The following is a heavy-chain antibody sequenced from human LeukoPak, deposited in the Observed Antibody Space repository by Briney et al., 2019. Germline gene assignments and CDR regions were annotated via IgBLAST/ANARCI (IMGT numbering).Heavy chain of an antibody. CDR3: ARDQYGDQIDF. V-gene: IGHV4-4*02. CDR2: IYPSGST. CDR1: GVSISSTNW. Sequence: LETLSLTCTVSGVSISSTNWWTWVRQPPGKGLEWIGEIYPSGSTNYNPSLNSRVTMSVDKSNNQSSLNLSSLTAADTAIYYCARDQYGDQIDFWGQGTLVTVSS. J-gene: IGHJ4*02. D-gene: IGHD2-21*02.